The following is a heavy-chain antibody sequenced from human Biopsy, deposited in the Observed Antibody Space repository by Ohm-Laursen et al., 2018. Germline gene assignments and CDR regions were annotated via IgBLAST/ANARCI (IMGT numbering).Heavy chain of an antibody. CDR3: ARRGSGGRSFDY. CDR2: ISNSGNT. J-gene: IGHJ4*02. V-gene: IGHV4-59*08. D-gene: IGHD2-15*01. Sequence: SDTLSLTCTVPGDSINRSCWRWIRQAPGKGLEWIGFISNSGNTNYNPSLKSRVTISADTSKNQFSLKLGSVTVADTAVFYCARRGSGGRSFDYWGQGSLVTVSS. CDR1: GDSINRSC.